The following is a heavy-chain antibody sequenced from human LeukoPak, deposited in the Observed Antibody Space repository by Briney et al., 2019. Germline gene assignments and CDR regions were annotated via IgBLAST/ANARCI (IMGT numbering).Heavy chain of an antibody. CDR3: ARKDYFDY. V-gene: IGHV4-59*01. CDR2: ISYSGST. Sequence: SETLSLTCTVSGVTISSYYWSWIRQPPGKGLEWIGYISYSGSTNHNPSLKSRVTISVDTSKNQFSLELSSVTGADTDVYYCARKDYFDYWGQGTLVTVSS. J-gene: IGHJ4*02. CDR1: GVTISSYY.